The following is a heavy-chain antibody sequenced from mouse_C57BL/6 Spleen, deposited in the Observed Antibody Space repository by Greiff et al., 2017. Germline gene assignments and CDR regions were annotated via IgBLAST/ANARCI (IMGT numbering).Heavy chain of an antibody. V-gene: IGHV1-18*01. Sequence: VQLQQSGPELVKPGASVKIPCKASGYTFTDHNMDWVKQSHGKSLEWIGDINPNNGGTIYNQKFKGKATLTVDKSSSTAYMELRSLTSEDTAVYYCARTYYYGSSPFAYWGQGTLVTVSA. CDR2: INPNNGGT. CDR3: ARTYYYGSSPFAY. D-gene: IGHD1-1*01. CDR1: GYTFTDHN. J-gene: IGHJ3*01.